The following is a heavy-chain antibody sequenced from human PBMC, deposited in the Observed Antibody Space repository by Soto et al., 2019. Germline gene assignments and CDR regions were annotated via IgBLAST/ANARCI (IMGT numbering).Heavy chain of an antibody. V-gene: IGHV3-23*01. CDR3: ARKVLGSTSRPDYWYFDL. CDR1: GFTFISYA. D-gene: IGHD3-16*01. CDR2: ISGGGDRT. Sequence: EVQLLESGGGLVQPGGSLRLSCVGSGFTFISYAMNWVRQAPGKGLEWVSGISGGGDRTFDADSVKGRFTISRDNSKNTVNLQMNSLRADDTAVYYCARKVLGSTSRPDYWYFDLWCRGTLVTVSS. J-gene: IGHJ2*01.